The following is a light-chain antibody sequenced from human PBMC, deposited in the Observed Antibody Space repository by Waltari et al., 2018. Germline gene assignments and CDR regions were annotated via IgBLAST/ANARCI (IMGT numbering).Light chain of an antibody. Sequence: DIQMTHSPPSLSASVRDRDTITVRASQGISSSLDWYQQKSGKAPNLLIYAASNLQSGVPARFSGRGSGTDFTLTISSLQPEDVATYYCQQTYSTSWTFGQGTKVEIK. CDR2: AAS. J-gene: IGKJ1*01. V-gene: IGKV1-39*01. CDR1: QGISSS. CDR3: QQTYSTSWT.